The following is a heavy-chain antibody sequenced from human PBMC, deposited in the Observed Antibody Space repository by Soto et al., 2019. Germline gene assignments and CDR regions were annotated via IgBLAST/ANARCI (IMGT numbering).Heavy chain of an antibody. Sequence: ASVKVSCKASGYTFTSYAMHWVRQAPGQRLEWMGWINAGNGNTKYSQKFQGRVTITRDTSASTAYMELSSLRSEDTAVYYCARSIVVVPAAILYYMDVWGKGTTVTVSS. CDR2: INAGNGNT. J-gene: IGHJ6*03. CDR3: ARSIVVVPAAILYYMDV. CDR1: GYTFTSYA. V-gene: IGHV1-3*01. D-gene: IGHD2-2*02.